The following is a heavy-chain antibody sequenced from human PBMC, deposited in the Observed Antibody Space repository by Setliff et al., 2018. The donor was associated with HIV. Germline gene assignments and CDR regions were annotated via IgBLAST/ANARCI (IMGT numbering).Heavy chain of an antibody. CDR2: IYYSGST. CDR1: GGSISSTSYY. V-gene: IGHV4-61*05. D-gene: IGHD1-26*01. J-gene: IGHJ4*02. CDR3: AKKGRGSYGPYFDD. Sequence: SETLSLTCTVSGGSISSTSYYWGWIRQPPGKDLEWIGNIYYSGSTNYNPSLRSRVTISVDTSKNQFSLKLSSVTAADTAVYYCAKKGRGSYGPYFDDWGQGTLVTVSS.